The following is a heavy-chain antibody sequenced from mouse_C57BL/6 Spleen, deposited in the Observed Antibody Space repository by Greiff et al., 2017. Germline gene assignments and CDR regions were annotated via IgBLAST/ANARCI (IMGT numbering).Heavy chain of an antibody. CDR2: ISSGSSTI. D-gene: IGHD1-1*01. J-gene: IGHJ4*01. Sequence: EVKLQESGGGLVKPGGSLKLSCAASGFTFSDYGMHWVRQAPEKGLEWVAYISSGSSTIYYADTVKGRFTISRDNAKNTLFLQMTSLRSEDTAMYYCAGITTVVPGAMDYWGQGTSVTVSS. CDR1: GFTFSDYG. V-gene: IGHV5-17*01. CDR3: AGITTVVPGAMDY.